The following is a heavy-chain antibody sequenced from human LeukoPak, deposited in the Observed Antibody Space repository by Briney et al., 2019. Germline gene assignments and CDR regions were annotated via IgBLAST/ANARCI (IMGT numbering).Heavy chain of an antibody. CDR2: ISHSGST. CDR3: AREGHYYDSSGYATFDY. Sequence: SETLSLTCTVSGGSISSRSYYWGWIRQPPGKGLEWIGSISHSGSTYYNPSLKSRVTISVDTSKNQFSLKLSSVTAADTAVYYCAREGHYYDSSGYATFDYWGQGTLVTVSS. D-gene: IGHD3-22*01. J-gene: IGHJ4*02. CDR1: GGSISSRSYY. V-gene: IGHV4-39*02.